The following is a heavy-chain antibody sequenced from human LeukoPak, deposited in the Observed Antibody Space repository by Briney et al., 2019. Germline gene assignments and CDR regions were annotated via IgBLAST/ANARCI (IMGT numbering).Heavy chain of an antibody. J-gene: IGHJ4*02. CDR1: VRSIRFYY. V-gene: IGHV4-4*07. CDR2: IYTRGST. D-gene: IGHD3-10*01. Sequence: SETLSLTCTVCVRSIRFYYWMCMRQAAGKELEWIGRIYTRGSTNCNPSLKSRVTISLDKSKKQFTLNLNSVTAADTAVYYCARGGTYGSGRNQHTTLDYWGQGTLVTVSS. CDR3: ARGGTYGSGRNQHTTLDY.